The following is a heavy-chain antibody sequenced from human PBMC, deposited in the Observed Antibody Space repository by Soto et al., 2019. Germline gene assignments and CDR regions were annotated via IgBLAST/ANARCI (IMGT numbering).Heavy chain of an antibody. J-gene: IGHJ3*02. CDR2: FDPEDGET. CDR1: GYSLTELS. CDR3: ATDLGLVGAFDI. V-gene: IGHV1-24*01. Sequence: GASVKLSCKVSGYSLTELSMHWVRQAPGKRLEWMGGFDPEDGETIYAQKFQGRVTMTEDTSTDTAYMELSSLRYEDTAVYYCATDLGLVGAFDIWGQGTMVTVSS. D-gene: IGHD2-8*02.